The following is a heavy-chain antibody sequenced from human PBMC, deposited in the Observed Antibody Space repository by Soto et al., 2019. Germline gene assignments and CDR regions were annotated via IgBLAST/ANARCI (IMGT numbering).Heavy chain of an antibody. D-gene: IGHD2-8*01. CDR3: ARDCGDNVLMVYYMDV. CDR2: INAGNGNT. J-gene: IGHJ6*03. CDR1: GYTFTSYA. V-gene: IGHV1-3*01. Sequence: ASVKVSCKASGYTFTSYAMHWVRQAPGQRLEWMGWINAGNGNTKYSQKFQGRVTITRDTSASTAYMELSSLRSEDTAVYYCARDCGDNVLMVYYMDVWGKGTTVTVSS.